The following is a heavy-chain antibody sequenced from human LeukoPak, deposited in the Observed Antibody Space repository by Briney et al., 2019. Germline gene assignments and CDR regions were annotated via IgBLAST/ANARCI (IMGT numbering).Heavy chain of an antibody. V-gene: IGHV4-61*05. J-gene: IGHJ5*02. D-gene: IGHD5-24*01. CDR2: IYYSGTT. CDR3: ARGQAVRKAATMRGLRNWFDP. Sequence: SETLSLTCTVSGGSISSSSYYWGWIRQPPGKGLEWIGYIYYSGTTNYNPSLKSRVTISVDTSKNQFSLKLSSVTAADTAVYYCARGQAVRKAATMRGLRNWFDPWGQGTLVTVSS. CDR1: GGSISSSSYY.